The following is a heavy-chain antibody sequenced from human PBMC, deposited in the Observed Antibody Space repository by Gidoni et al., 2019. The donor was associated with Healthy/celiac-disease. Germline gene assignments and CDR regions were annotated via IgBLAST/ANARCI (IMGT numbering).Heavy chain of an antibody. V-gene: IGHV4-34*01. CDR3: ARGRYFQH. CDR2: INHRGST. J-gene: IGHJ1*01. Sequence: QVQLQQWGAGLVKPSETLSLTCAVYGGSFSGYYWSWVRQPPGKGLEWIGEINHRGSTNYNPSLQSRVTISVDTSKNPFSLKLSSVTAADTAVYYCARGRYFQHWGQGTLVTVSS. CDR1: GGSFSGYY.